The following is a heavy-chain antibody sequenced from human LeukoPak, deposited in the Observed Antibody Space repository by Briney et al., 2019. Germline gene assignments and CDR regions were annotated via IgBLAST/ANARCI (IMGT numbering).Heavy chain of an antibody. CDR1: GYTFTSYY. J-gene: IGHJ3*02. Sequence: SVKVSCKASGYTFTSYYMHWVRQAPGPGREWMGIINPSGGSTSYAQKLQGRVTMTRDMSTRTVYMELTSLRYEDTAVYYCPRVESWEHSGSSQDAIDIWGQGTMGTVSS. V-gene: IGHV1-46*01. CDR3: PRVESWEHSGSSQDAIDI. CDR2: INPSGGST. D-gene: IGHD1-26*01.